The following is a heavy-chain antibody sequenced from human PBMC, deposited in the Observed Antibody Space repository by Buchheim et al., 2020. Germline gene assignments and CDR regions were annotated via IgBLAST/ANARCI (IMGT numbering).Heavy chain of an antibody. J-gene: IGHJ4*02. CDR3: VRIGDSSIDY. CDR1: GFTFSNIF. CDR2: IDDGTTII. V-gene: IGHV3-11*01. Sequence: QGQLVESGGGLVKPGGSLRLSCAASGFTFSNIFMGWVRQAPGKGLELFSYIDDGTTIIYYGDSEKGRFTISVDNAKNSVYLQMDSLRVEDTATYYCVRIGDSSIDYWGQGTL. D-gene: IGHD2-21*02.